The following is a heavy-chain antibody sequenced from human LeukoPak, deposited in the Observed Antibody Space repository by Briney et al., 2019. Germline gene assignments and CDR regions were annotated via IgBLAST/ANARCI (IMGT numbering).Heavy chain of an antibody. CDR1: GGSISTYY. Sequence: SETLSLTCTVSGGSISTYYWNWIRQPPGKGLEWIGYIYYSGATNYNPSLKSRVTISVDTSKNQFSLKLSSVTAADTAVYYCARGVYIAAAQYGFWGQGTLVTVSS. J-gene: IGHJ4*02. CDR3: ARGVYIAAAQYGF. D-gene: IGHD6-13*01. V-gene: IGHV4-59*01. CDR2: IYYSGAT.